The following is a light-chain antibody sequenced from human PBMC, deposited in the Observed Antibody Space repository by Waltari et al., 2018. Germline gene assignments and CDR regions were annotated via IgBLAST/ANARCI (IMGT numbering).Light chain of an antibody. Sequence: QSALTQPASVSGSPGQSITLSCLGTSFDIGAYNYVSWYQQYPGRAPKLLIFDVTKRPSGVSDRFSASKSANTASLTISGLQAEDEADYYCSSYTNTKTFVLFGGGTKLTVL. CDR2: DVT. CDR3: SSYTNTKTFVL. V-gene: IGLV2-14*03. CDR1: SFDIGAYNY. J-gene: IGLJ3*02.